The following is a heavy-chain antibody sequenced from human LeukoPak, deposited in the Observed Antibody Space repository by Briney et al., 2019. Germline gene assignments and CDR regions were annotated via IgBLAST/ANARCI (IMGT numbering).Heavy chain of an antibody. V-gene: IGHV4-59*01. Sequence: SETLSLTCTVSGGSISSYYWSWIRQPPGKGLEWIGYVYYSGTTYYNPSLKSRVTISVDTSKNQFSLKLSSVTAADTAVYYCARGSYDSTKYHYRGQGTLVTVSS. CDR3: ARGSYDSTKYHY. D-gene: IGHD3-22*01. CDR2: VYYSGTT. CDR1: GGSISSYY. J-gene: IGHJ4*02.